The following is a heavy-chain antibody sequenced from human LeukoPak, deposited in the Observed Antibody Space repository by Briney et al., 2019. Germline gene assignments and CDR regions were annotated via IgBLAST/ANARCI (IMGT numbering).Heavy chain of an antibody. D-gene: IGHD5-18*01. CDR1: GYTFTGYY. J-gene: IGHJ4*02. CDR3: ARAGGDTAMVYY. Sequence: ASVKVSCKASGYTFTGYYMHWVRQAPGQGLEWMGWINPNSGGTNYAQKFQGRVTMTRDTSISTAYMELSRLRFDDTAVYYCARAGGDTAMVYYWGQGTLVTVSS. V-gene: IGHV1-2*02. CDR2: INPNSGGT.